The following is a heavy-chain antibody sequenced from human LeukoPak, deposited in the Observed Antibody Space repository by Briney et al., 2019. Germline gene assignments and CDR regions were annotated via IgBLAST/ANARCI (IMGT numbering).Heavy chain of an antibody. CDR1: GYTLTELS. V-gene: IGHV1-24*01. CDR2: FDPGDGET. J-gene: IGHJ4*02. CDR3: ATGPSMVRGVSFEHDY. Sequence: ASVKVSCKVSGYTLTELSMHWVRQAPGKGLEGMGGFDPGDGETIYAQKFQGRVTMTEDTSTDTAYMELSSLRSEDTAVYYCATGPSMVRGVSFEHDYWGQGTLVTVSS. D-gene: IGHD3-10*01.